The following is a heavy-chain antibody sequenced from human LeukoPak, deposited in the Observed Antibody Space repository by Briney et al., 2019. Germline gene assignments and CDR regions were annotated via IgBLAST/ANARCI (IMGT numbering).Heavy chain of an antibody. D-gene: IGHD6-19*01. CDR3: ARRSGWYSAFDV. Sequence: GGTLRLSCAASGFTFNTYDMNWVRQAPGKGLEWVSSISGSGGTTYSADSVKGRFTISRDNTKNSLYLQMNSLRTEDTALYYCARRSGWYSAFDVWGQGTMVTVSS. CDR2: ISGSGGTT. V-gene: IGHV3-23*01. CDR1: GFTFNTYD. J-gene: IGHJ3*01.